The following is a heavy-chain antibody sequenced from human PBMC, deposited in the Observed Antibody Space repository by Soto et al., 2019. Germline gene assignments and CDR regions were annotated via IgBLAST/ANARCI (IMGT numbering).Heavy chain of an antibody. V-gene: IGHV3-30*18. CDR3: AKEIVGDIVVVPAAIGWYYYGMDV. CDR2: ISYDGSNK. D-gene: IGHD2-2*02. Sequence: AGGSLRLSCAASGFTFSSYGMHWVRQAPGKGLEWVAVISYDGSNKYYADSVKGRFTISRDNSKNTLYLQMNSLRAEDTAVYYCAKEIVGDIVVVPAAIGWYYYGMDVWGQGTTVTVS. J-gene: IGHJ6*02. CDR1: GFTFSSYG.